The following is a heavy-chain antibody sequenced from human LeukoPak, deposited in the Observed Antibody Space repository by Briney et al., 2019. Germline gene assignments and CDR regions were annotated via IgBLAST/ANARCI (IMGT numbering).Heavy chain of an antibody. D-gene: IGHD2-2*01. J-gene: IGHJ3*02. CDR3: ARGFRYCSSTSCYSIDAFDI. CDR1: GFTFSNYD. Sequence: GGSLRLSCAASGFTFSNYDMHWVRQGTGKGLEWVSAISTAGDTHYPGSVKGRFTISRENAKNSLYLQMNNLRVGDTALYYCARGFRYCSSTSCYSIDAFDIWGQGTMVTVSS. CDR2: ISTAGDT. V-gene: IGHV3-13*01.